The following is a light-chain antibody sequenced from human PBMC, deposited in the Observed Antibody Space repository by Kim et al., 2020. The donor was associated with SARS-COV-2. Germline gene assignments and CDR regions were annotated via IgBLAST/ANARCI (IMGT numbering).Light chain of an antibody. J-gene: IGKJ1*01. V-gene: IGKV3-20*01. CDR3: QYYGTSLRT. Sequence: EIVLTQSPGTLSLSPGERATLSCRASQSVTSSYLAWYQQKPGQPPRLLIYGASNRATGIPDRFSGSGSGTDFTLTISRLESEDLAVYYCQYYGTSLRTFGQGTKVDIK. CDR1: QSVTSSY. CDR2: GAS.